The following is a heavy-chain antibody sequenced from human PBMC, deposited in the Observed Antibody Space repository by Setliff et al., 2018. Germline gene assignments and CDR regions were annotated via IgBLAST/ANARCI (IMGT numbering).Heavy chain of an antibody. D-gene: IGHD3-3*01. CDR3: ARDFSTPHFGVARGSYYYYYMDV. CDR2: FYHSGSS. V-gene: IGHV4-59*12. J-gene: IGHJ6*03. CDR1: GGSISSYY. Sequence: ETLSLTCNVSGGSISSYYWTWIRQPPGKGLEWIGYFYHSGSSNYNPSLKGRVTMTSDTSRNQLSLKLSSVTAADTAVYYCARDFSTPHFGVARGSYYYYYMDVWGKGTTVTVSS.